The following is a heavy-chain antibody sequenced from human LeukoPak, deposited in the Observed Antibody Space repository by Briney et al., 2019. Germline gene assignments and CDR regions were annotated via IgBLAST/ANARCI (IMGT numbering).Heavy chain of an antibody. CDR3: ARHSSHSSAALNYYGMDA. CDR2: IYSSGYS. CDR1: GGSFSGYY. V-gene: IGHV4-39*01. J-gene: IGHJ6*02. Sequence: NPSETLSLTCAVYGGSFSGYYWGWIRQPPGKGLEWIGSIYSSGYSYSNPSLKSRVTISVDSSKNQFSLTLRSVTAADTAVYYCARHSSHSSAALNYYGMDAWGQGTAVTVSS. D-gene: IGHD3-22*01.